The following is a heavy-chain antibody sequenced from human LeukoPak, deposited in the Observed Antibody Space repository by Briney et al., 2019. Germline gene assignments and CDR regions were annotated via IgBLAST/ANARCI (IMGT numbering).Heavy chain of an antibody. CDR1: GFTFSSYE. J-gene: IGHJ4*02. Sequence: PGGSLRLSCAASGFTFSSYEMNWVRQAPGKGLEWVSYIGSSGSTIYYADSVKGRFTISRDNAKNSLYLQMNSLRAEDTAVYYRARSRWLFRYGSGSYYGGEFDYWGQGTLVTVSS. D-gene: IGHD3-10*01. CDR2: IGSSGSTI. CDR3: ARSRWLFRYGSGSYYGGEFDY. V-gene: IGHV3-48*03.